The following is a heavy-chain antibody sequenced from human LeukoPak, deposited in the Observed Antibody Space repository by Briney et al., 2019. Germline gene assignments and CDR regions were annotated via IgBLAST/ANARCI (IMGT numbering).Heavy chain of an antibody. CDR3: ARVKSTYYYMDV. D-gene: IGHD5/OR15-5a*01. V-gene: IGHV4-38-2*02. CDR2: IYHSGST. Sequence: PSETLSLTCTVSGYSISSGYTWGWIRQPPGKGLEWIGSIYHSGSTYYNPSLKSRVTISVDTSKNQFSLKLSSVTAADTAVYYCARVKSTYYYMDVWGKGTTVTVSS. CDR1: GYSISSGYT. J-gene: IGHJ6*03.